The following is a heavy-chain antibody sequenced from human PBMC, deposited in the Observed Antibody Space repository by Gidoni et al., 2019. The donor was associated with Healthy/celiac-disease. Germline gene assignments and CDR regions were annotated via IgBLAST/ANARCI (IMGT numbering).Heavy chain of an antibody. Sequence: QVQLVQSGAEVKKPGASVKVSCKASGYTFTGYYMHWVRQAPGQGLEWMGWINPNSGGTNYAQKFQGRVTMTRDTSISTAYMELSRLRSDDTAVYYCARTQKYDILTGYYRSRYYYGMDVWGQGTTVTVSS. CDR3: ARTQKYDILTGYYRSRYYYGMDV. J-gene: IGHJ6*02. CDR2: INPNSGGT. D-gene: IGHD3-9*01. CDR1: GYTFTGYY. V-gene: IGHV1-2*02.